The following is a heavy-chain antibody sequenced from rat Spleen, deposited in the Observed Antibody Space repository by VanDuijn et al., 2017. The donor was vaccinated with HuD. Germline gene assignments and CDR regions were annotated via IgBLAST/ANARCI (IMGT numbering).Heavy chain of an antibody. CDR3: TREETLYWYFDF. V-gene: IGHV5S23*01. D-gene: IGHD3-4*01. J-gene: IGHJ1*01. CDR2: INTGGDDT. CDR1: GFTFSDFD. Sequence: EVQLVESGGDLVQPGRSLKVSCAASGFTFSDFDMAWVRQAPTKGLEWVASINTGGDDTYYRESVKGRFTVSRDNAESTLYLQMNSLRSEDTATYYCTREETLYWYFDFWGPGTMVTVSS.